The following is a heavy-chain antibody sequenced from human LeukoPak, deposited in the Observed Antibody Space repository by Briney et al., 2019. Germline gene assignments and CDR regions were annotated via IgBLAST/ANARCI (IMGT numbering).Heavy chain of an antibody. CDR2: INHSGST. CDR3: ARGTWRPYSSSWGVWFDP. D-gene: IGHD6-13*01. J-gene: IGHJ5*02. V-gene: IGHV4-34*01. CDR1: GGSFSGYY. Sequence: SETLSLTCAVYGGSFSGYYWSWIRQPPGKGLEWMGEINHSGSTNYNPSLKSRVTISVDTSKNQFSLKLSSVTAADTAVYYCARGTWRPYSSSWGVWFDPWGQGTLVTVSS.